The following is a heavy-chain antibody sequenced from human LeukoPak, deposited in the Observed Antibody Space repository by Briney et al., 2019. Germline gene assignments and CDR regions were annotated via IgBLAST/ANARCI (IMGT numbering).Heavy chain of an antibody. D-gene: IGHD2-15*01. J-gene: IGHJ4*02. Sequence: ASVKVSCKASGYTFTSYGISWVRQAPGQGLEWMGWISAYNGNTNYAQKLQGRVTMTTDTSTSTAYMELRSLRSDDTAVYYCARDPAYCSGGSCYPNGIFDYWGQGTLVTVSS. CDR3: ARDPAYCSGGSCYPNGIFDY. CDR1: GYTFTSYG. CDR2: ISAYNGNT. V-gene: IGHV1-18*01.